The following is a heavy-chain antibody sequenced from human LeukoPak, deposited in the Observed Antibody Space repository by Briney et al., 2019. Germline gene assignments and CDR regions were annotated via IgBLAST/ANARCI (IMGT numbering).Heavy chain of an antibody. CDR2: INQDGSEK. J-gene: IGHJ4*02. CDR3: ARFGSGRQFHYLDF. V-gene: IGHV3-7*01. Sequence: GGSLRLSCAASGFTFSSYWMSWVRQAPGKGLEWVANINQDGSEKYYVDSVKGRFTISRDNAKNSLYLQMNSLRAEDTALYYCARFGSGRQFHYLDFWGRGALVSVSS. D-gene: IGHD3-10*01. CDR1: GFTFSSYW.